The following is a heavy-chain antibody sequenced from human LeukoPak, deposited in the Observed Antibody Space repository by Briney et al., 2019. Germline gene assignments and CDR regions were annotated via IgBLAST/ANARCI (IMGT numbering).Heavy chain of an antibody. CDR1: GYTFTSYG. J-gene: IGHJ5*02. Sequence: ASVKVSCKASGYTFTSYGISWVRQAPGQGLEWMGWISAYNGNTNYAQKLQGRVTMTTDTSTSTAYMELRSLRSDDTAVYYCAKIVPAAIGGDWFDPWGQGTLVTVFS. CDR3: AKIVPAAIGGDWFDP. V-gene: IGHV1-18*01. D-gene: IGHD2-2*01. CDR2: ISAYNGNT.